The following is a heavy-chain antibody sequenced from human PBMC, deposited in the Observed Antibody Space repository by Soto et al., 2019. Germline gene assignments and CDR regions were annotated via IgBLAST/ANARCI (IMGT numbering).Heavy chain of an antibody. V-gene: IGHV6-1*01. CDR2: TYYRSKWYN. CDR1: GYSVSSNSAA. CDR3: ARDPLRTYYFDY. Sequence: QVQLQQSGPGLVKPSQTLSLTCAISGYSVSSNSAAWNWIRQSPSRGREWLGRTYYRSKWYNDYAVSVKSRITINPDTSKNKFSQQLNSVPPEDTAVYYCARDPLRTYYFDYWGQGTLVSVSS. J-gene: IGHJ4*02. D-gene: IGHD2-15*01.